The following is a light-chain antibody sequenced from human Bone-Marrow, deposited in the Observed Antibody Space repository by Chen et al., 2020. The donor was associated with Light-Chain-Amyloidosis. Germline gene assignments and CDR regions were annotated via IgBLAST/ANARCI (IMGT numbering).Light chain of an antibody. Sequence: QSALTQPASVSGSPGQSITISCTGTSSDIGVYNYVSWSQQHPGKAPRLIIYDVSDRPSGVSSRFSGSKSGNTASLTISGLQAEDEAYYHCSSYSSSTSWVFGGGTNLAVL. CDR1: SSDIGVYNY. CDR3: SSYSSSTSWV. J-gene: IGLJ3*02. V-gene: IGLV2-14*03. CDR2: DVS.